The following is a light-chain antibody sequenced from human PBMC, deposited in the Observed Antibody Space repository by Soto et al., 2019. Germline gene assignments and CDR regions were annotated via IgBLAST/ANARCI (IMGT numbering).Light chain of an antibody. J-gene: IGKJ1*01. V-gene: IGKV3-20*01. CDR1: QSVNSDF. Sequence: EIVLTQSPCTLSLSPGERVTLSCRASQSVNSDFLAWYQQKPGQAPRLLIYSASNRATGVPDRFSGGGSGTDFTLTISRLEPEDFAVYYCHHYGGAPQTFGQGTKVDIK. CDR3: HHYGGAPQT. CDR2: SAS.